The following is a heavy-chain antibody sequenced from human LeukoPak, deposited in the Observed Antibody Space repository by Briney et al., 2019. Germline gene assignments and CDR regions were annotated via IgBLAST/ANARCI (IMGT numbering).Heavy chain of an antibody. CDR3: TRSTGYCSSTSCYPSSLYSYYYGMDV. V-gene: IGHV3-73*01. CDR1: AFSLSAYN. Sequence: GGSLRLSCAASAFSLSAYNMNWVRQASGKGLEWGGRIRSKANSYATAYAASVKGRFTISRDDSKNTAYLQMNSLKTEDTAVYYCTRSTGYCSSTSCYPSSLYSYYYGMDVWGQGTPVTVSS. D-gene: IGHD2-2*01. J-gene: IGHJ6*02. CDR2: IRSKANSYAT.